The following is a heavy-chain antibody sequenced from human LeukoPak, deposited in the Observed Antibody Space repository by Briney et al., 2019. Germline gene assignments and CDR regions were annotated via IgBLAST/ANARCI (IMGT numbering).Heavy chain of an antibody. CDR3: ARVDFALIEGWFDP. J-gene: IGHJ5*02. D-gene: IGHD2-2*03. V-gene: IGHV1-2*02. CDR2: INPNSGGT. CDR1: GYTFTGYY. Sequence: GASVKVSCKASGYTFTGYYMHWVRQAPGQGLEWMGWINPNSGGTNYAQKFQGRVTMTRDTSISTAYMELSRLRSDDTAVYYCARVDFALIEGWFDPWGQGTLVTVSS.